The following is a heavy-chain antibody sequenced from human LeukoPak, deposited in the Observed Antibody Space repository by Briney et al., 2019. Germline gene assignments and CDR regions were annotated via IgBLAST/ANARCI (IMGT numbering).Heavy chain of an antibody. V-gene: IGHV4-39*07. CDR2: MYYSGST. CDR3: ARDPRRSSWPANWFDP. CDR1: GGSISSSFHY. Sequence: SETLSLTCTVSGGSISSSFHYWDWIRQPPGKGLEWIGSMYYSGSTSYNPSLKSRVTISVDTSKNQFSLQLTSVTAADTAVYYCARDPRRSSWPANWFDPWSQGTLVTVSS. D-gene: IGHD6-13*01. J-gene: IGHJ5*02.